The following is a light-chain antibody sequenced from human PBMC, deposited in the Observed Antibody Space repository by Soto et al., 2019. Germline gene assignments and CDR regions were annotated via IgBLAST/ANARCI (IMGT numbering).Light chain of an antibody. V-gene: IGLV2-14*03. CDR3: SSYTSTSSLGV. J-gene: IGLJ1*01. Sequence: QSVLTQPASVSGSPGQWITISCTGTSSDVGGYNYVSWYQQHPGKAPKLMIYEVSNRPSGVSNRFSGSKSGNMASLTISGLQAEDEADYYCSSYTSTSSLGVFGTGTKLTVL. CDR1: SSDVGGYNY. CDR2: EVS.